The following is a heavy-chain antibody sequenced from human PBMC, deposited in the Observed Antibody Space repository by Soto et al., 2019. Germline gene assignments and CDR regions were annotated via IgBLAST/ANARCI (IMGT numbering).Heavy chain of an antibody. CDR3: ASLPDSSGWYDY. CDR1: GGSISSSSYY. D-gene: IGHD6-19*01. CDR2: IYYSGST. Sequence: QLQLQESGPGLVKPSETLSLTCTVSGGSISSSSYYWGWIRQPPGKGLEGIGSIYYSGSTYYNPSLKSRVTISVDTSKNQFSLKLSSVTAADTAVYYCASLPDSSGWYDYWGQGTLVTVSS. J-gene: IGHJ4*02. V-gene: IGHV4-39*01.